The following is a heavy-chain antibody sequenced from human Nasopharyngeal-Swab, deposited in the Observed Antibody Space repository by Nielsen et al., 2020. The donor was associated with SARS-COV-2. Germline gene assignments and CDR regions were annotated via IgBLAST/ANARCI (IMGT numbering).Heavy chain of an antibody. Sequence: RQAPGKGLEWIGEINHSGSTNYNPSLKSRVTISVDTSKNQFSLKLSSVTAADTAVYYCARDCKDSRGHYFVYWDQGTLVTVSS. D-gene: IGHD3-22*01. J-gene: IGHJ4*02. V-gene: IGHV4-34*01. CDR2: INHSGST. CDR3: ARDCKDSRGHYFVY.